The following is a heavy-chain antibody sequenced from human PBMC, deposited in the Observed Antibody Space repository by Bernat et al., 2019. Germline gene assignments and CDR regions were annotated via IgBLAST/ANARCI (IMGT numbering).Heavy chain of an antibody. D-gene: IGHD3-10*01. CDR3: VKGGRAFYYTMDV. V-gene: IGHV3-30-3*01. Sequence: QVQLVESGGGVVQPGRSLRLSCAASGFTFSSYTVHWVRQAPGKGLEWVALISYDGTNKYYADSVKGRFTISRDNSKRTLYLQMNSLRVEDTAVYSCVKGGRAFYYTMDVWGHGTTVTVSS. CDR1: GFTFSSYT. CDR2: ISYDGTNK. J-gene: IGHJ6*02.